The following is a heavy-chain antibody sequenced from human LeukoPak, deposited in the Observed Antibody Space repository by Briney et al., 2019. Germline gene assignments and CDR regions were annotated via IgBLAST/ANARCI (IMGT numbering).Heavy chain of an antibody. CDR1: GYTFTGYY. CDR2: INPSGGST. CDR3: VRGASSIAALNPFWYFDL. D-gene: IGHD6-6*01. J-gene: IGHJ2*01. V-gene: IGHV1-46*01. Sequence: ASVKVSCKASGYTFTGYYVHWVRQAPGQGLEWMGIINPSGGSTSYAQKFQGRVTMTRDTSTNTVYMELSSLRSEDTAVFYCVRGASSIAALNPFWYFDLWGRGTLVTVSS.